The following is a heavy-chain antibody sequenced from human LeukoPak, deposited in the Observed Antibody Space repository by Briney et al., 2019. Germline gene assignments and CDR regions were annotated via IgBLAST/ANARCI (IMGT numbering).Heavy chain of an antibody. J-gene: IGHJ4*02. V-gene: IGHV1-2*02. CDR2: INPNDGDT. CDR3: ARAKFLYCSSSTCRFDY. CDR1: GYTFTDYY. D-gene: IGHD2-2*01. Sequence: GASVKVSCKASGYTFTDYYMHWVRQAPGQGFEWMGWINPNDGDTNYAQKFQGRVTMTRDTSISTAHMEVSRLRSDDAAVYYCARAKFLYCSSSTCRFDYWGQGTMVTVSS.